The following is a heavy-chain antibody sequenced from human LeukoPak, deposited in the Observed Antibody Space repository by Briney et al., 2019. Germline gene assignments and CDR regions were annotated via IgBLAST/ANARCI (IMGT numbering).Heavy chain of an antibody. D-gene: IGHD1-7*01. Sequence: PSQTLSLTCTVSGGSISSGSYYWGWIRQPPGKGLEWIGCIYTSGSTNYNPSLKSRVTISVDTSKNQFSLKLSSVTAADTAVYYCARDNWYYFSWGQGTLVTVSP. CDR2: IYTSGST. CDR1: GGSISSGSYY. J-gene: IGHJ5*02. V-gene: IGHV4-61*02. CDR3: ARDNWYYFS.